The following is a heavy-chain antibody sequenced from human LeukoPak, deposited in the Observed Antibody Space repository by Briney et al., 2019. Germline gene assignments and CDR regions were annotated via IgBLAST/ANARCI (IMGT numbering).Heavy chain of an antibody. Sequence: GGSLRLSCAASGFTFSSYGMHWVRQAPGKGLEWVAFIRYDGSNKYYADSVKGRFTISRDNSKNTLYLQVNSLRVEDTAVYYCAKDPLTSLRAFPYYFDYWGQGTLVTVSS. CDR3: AKDPLTSLRAFPYYFDY. J-gene: IGHJ4*02. CDR2: IRYDGSNK. V-gene: IGHV3-30*02. CDR1: GFTFSSYG. D-gene: IGHD2/OR15-2a*01.